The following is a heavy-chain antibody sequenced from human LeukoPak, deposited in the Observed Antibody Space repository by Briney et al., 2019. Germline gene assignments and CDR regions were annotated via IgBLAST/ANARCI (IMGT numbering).Heavy chain of an antibody. CDR1: GYTFTDYY. Sequence: GASVKVSCKASGYTFTDYYIHWVRQAPGQGLEGVGWINPNSGGTNYAQKFQGRVTMTRDTSISTAYMELSRLRSDDTAVYYCARDHCTSNGCYEIYYYGMDVWGQGTTVTVSS. J-gene: IGHJ6*02. CDR3: ARDHCTSNGCYEIYYYGMDV. V-gene: IGHV1-2*02. D-gene: IGHD2-2*01. CDR2: INPNSGGT.